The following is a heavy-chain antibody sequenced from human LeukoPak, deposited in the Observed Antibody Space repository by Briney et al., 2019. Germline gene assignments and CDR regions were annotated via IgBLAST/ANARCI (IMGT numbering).Heavy chain of an antibody. V-gene: IGHV3-64D*06. D-gene: IGHD3-10*01. J-gene: IGHJ4*02. CDR2: IISNGGST. Sequence: GGSLRLSCSASGFTFSSYAMHWVRQAPGQGLEYVSAIISNGGSTYYADSVKGRFTISRDNSKNTLYLQMSSLRAEDTAVYYCVKDSTLWFGELLSGFDYWGQGTLVTVSS. CDR1: GFTFSSYA. CDR3: VKDSTLWFGELLSGFDY.